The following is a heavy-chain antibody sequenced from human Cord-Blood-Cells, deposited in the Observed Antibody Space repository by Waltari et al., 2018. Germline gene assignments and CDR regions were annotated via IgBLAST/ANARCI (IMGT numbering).Heavy chain of an antibody. CDR3: ASSLYYDIFTGDYRDY. D-gene: IGHD3-9*01. CDR2: INHNGST. J-gene: IGHJ4*02. Sequence: QVQLQQWGAGLLKPSETLSLTCAVYGGSFSGCYWSWIRQPPGNGLEWIGEINHNGSTNYNPSLNNRVTISVETCKNHFSRKLSSVTAADTAVYYCASSLYYDIFTGDYRDYWGQGTLVTVSS. V-gene: IGHV4-34*01. CDR1: GGSFSGCY.